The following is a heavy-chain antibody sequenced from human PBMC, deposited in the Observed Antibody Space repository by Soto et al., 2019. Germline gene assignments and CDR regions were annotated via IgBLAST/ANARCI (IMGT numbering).Heavy chain of an antibody. CDR2: IIPIFGTA. CDR3: ARLPNYDFWSGYSTKRDY. CDR1: GGTFSSYA. J-gene: IGHJ4*02. V-gene: IGHV1-69*13. Sequence: SLKVSCKASGGTFSSYAISWVRQAPGQGLEWMGGIIPIFGTANYAQKFQGRVTITADESTSTAYMELSSLRSEDTAVYYCARLPNYDFWSGYSTKRDYWGQGTLVTVSS. D-gene: IGHD3-3*01.